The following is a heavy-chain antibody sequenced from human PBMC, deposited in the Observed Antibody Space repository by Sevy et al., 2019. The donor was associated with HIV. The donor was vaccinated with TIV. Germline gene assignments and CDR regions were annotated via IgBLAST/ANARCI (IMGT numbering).Heavy chain of an antibody. CDR2: INPSGGNT. D-gene: IGHD3-22*01. CDR3: ARDLRAYYDSIGSAGKSSSPGVDI. V-gene: IGHV1-46*01. Sequence: ASVKVSCKASGYTFTSYYMHWVRQAPGQGLEWMGIINPSGGNTNYAQKLQGRVTMTRDTSTSAVYMELSSLRSEDTAVYYWARDLRAYYDSIGSAGKSSSPGVDIWGQGTMVTVSS. J-gene: IGHJ3*02. CDR1: GYTFTSYY.